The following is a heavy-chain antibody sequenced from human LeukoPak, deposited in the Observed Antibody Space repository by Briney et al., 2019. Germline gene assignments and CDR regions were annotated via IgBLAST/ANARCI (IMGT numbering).Heavy chain of an antibody. CDR2: FRGSGIST. J-gene: IGHJ4*02. D-gene: IGHD4-17*01. CDR3: AKGQRFYGYYYFDY. Sequence: GGSLRLSCAASGFTFRSYGMSWVRQAPGKGLEWVSGFRGSGISTFYADSVKGRFTISRDNSKNTLYLQMSSLRAEDTAVYYCAKGQRFYGYYYFDYWGQGTLITVSS. V-gene: IGHV3-23*01. CDR1: GFTFRSYG.